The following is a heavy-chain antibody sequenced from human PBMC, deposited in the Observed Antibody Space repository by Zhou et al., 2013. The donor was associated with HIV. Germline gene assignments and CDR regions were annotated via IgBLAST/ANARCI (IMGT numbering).Heavy chain of an antibody. CDR2: VNPSGTT. J-gene: IGHJ3*02. D-gene: IGHD1-26*01. CDR3: ASSSRIVGALVIGDI. V-gene: IGHV1-46*01. Sequence: QVQLVQSGPVVKPPGASVKVACNAFGYTFSTYYIHWVRQTPGQGFEWMGIVNPSGTTGNAQKFQGRLNITRDMSTFSVHMELRSLRSEDTAVYYCASSSRIVGALVIGDIWGQGTMVSISS. CDR1: GYTFSTYY.